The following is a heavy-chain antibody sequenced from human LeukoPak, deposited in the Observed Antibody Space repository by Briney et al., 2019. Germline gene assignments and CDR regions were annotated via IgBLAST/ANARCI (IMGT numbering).Heavy chain of an antibody. CDR2: IKSKTDGGTT. V-gene: IGHV3-15*01. D-gene: IGHD3-16*01. J-gene: IGHJ3*02. CDR3: ITAHYGGAVPSGAFDI. Sequence: PGGSLRLSCAASGFTFSNAWMSWVRQAPGKGLEWVGRIKSKTDGGTTDYAAPVKGRFTISRDDSKNTLYLQMNSLKTEDTAVYYCITAHYGGAVPSGAFDIWGQGTMVTVSS. CDR1: GFTFSNAW.